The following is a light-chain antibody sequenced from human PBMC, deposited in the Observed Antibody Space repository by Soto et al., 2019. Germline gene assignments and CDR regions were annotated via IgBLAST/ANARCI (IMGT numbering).Light chain of an antibody. Sequence: EIVLTQSPGTLSLSPGERATLSCRASQSVGSSQLAWYQQKASQAPRLLIYGASSRATGIPDRFSGSGSGKDFTLTISRLEPEDFAVYYCQQYASSARTFGQGTKVDIK. CDR2: GAS. V-gene: IGKV3-20*01. CDR3: QQYASSART. CDR1: QSVGSSQ. J-gene: IGKJ1*01.